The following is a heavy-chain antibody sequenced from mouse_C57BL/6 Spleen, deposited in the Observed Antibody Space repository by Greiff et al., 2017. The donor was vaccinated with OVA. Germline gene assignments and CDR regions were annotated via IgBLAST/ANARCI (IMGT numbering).Heavy chain of an antibody. D-gene: IGHD4-1*01. J-gene: IGHJ3*01. V-gene: IGHV5-17*01. CDR1: GFTFSDYG. CDR3: ARTGTGIWFAY. CDR2: ISSGSSTI. Sequence: EVKLMESGGGLVKPGGSLKLSCAASGFTFSDYGMHWVRQAPEKGLEWVAYISSGSSTIYYADTVKGRFTISRDNAKNTLFLQMTSLRSEDTAMYYCARTGTGIWFAYWGQGTLVTVSA.